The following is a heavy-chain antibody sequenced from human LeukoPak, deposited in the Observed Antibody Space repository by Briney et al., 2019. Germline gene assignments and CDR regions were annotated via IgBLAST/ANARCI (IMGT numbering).Heavy chain of an antibody. Sequence: ASVKVSCKASGYTFTSYDINWVRQATGQGLEWMGWMNPNSGNTGYAQKFQGGVTITRNTSISTVYMELSSLRSEDTAVYYCARDENSSGSQFDYWGQGTLVTVSS. CDR1: GYTFTSYD. J-gene: IGHJ4*02. D-gene: IGHD6-19*01. CDR3: ARDENSSGSQFDY. CDR2: MNPNSGNT. V-gene: IGHV1-8*03.